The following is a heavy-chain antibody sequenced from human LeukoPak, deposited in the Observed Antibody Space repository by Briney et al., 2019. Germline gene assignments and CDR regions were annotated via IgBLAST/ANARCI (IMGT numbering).Heavy chain of an antibody. CDR2: IYYSGST. Sequence: SETLSLTCSVSGGSISSYYWSWIRQPPGKGPEGIGYIYYSGSTNYNPSLKSRVTISVDTSKNQFSLKLSSVTAADTAVYYCARGVYSSARGYYYMDVWGKGTTVTVSS. CDR3: ARGVYSSARGYYYMDV. V-gene: IGHV4-59*01. J-gene: IGHJ6*03. D-gene: IGHD6-25*01. CDR1: GGSISSYY.